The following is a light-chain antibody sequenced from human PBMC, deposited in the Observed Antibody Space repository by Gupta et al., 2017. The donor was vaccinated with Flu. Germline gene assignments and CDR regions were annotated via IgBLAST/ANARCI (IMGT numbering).Light chain of an antibody. CDR2: DDS. Sequence: SYVLSQPPSVSVAPGTTGSINCGGNNIGSQSVHWYQQKPGQAPLLVVYDDSYRPSGIPERISGSKSGSTAALTISRVEAGDEAVYFCQVWESTSDHWVFGGGTKITVL. V-gene: IGLV3-21*03. CDR3: QVWESTSDHWV. J-gene: IGLJ1*01. CDR1: NIGSQS.